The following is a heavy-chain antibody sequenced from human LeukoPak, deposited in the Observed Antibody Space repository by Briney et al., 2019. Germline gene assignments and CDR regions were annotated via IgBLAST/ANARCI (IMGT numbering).Heavy chain of an antibody. Sequence: SETLSLTCAVYGGSFSGYYWSWIRQPPGKGLEWIGEINHSGSTNYNPSLKSRVTISVDTSKNQFSLKLSSVTAADTAVYYCAGLGSSGYYYVDYWGQGTLVTVSS. V-gene: IGHV4-34*01. CDR1: GGSFSGYY. D-gene: IGHD3-22*01. CDR2: INHSGST. CDR3: AGLGSSGYYYVDY. J-gene: IGHJ4*02.